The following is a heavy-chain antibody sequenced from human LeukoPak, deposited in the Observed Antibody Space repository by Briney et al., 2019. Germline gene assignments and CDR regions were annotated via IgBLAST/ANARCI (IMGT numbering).Heavy chain of an antibody. CDR1: GGSISSYY. Sequence: KPSETLSLTCTVSGGSISSYYWSWIRQPAGKGLEWIGRIYTSGSTNYNPSLKSRVTMSVDTSKNQFPLKLSSVTAADTAVYYCAREGNYYDSSGPPYFQHWGQGTLVTASS. CDR3: AREGNYYDSSGPPYFQH. D-gene: IGHD3-22*01. CDR2: IYTSGST. V-gene: IGHV4-4*07. J-gene: IGHJ1*01.